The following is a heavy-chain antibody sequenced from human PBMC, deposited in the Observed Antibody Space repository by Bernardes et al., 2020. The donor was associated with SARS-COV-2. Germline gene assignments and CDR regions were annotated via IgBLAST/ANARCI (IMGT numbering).Heavy chain of an antibody. CDR1: GGPIANTNYY. CDR2: LYYSETT. D-gene: IGHD2-15*01. CDR3: ARGRAPVDY. Sequence: SETLSLTCTVSGGPIANTNYYWGWIRQPPGKGLEWIATLYYSETTYYNPSLKSRVTISVDTSKNQFSLRLNSVTPADTAVYYCARGRAPVDYWGQGTLVTVSS. J-gene: IGHJ4*02. V-gene: IGHV4-39*01.